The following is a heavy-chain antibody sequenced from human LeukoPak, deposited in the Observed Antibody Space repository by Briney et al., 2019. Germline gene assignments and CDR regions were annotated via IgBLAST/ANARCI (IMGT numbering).Heavy chain of an antibody. CDR1: GGSISSYY. CDR2: IYYSGST. CDR3: ARGYSSSWNLFDP. D-gene: IGHD6-13*01. V-gene: IGHV4-59*01. Sequence: SETLSLTCTVSGGSISSYYWSWIRQPPGKGLEWIGYIYYSGSTNYNPSLKSRVTISVDTSKNQFSLKLSSVTAADTAVYYCARGYSSSWNLFDPWGQGTLVTVSS. J-gene: IGHJ5*02.